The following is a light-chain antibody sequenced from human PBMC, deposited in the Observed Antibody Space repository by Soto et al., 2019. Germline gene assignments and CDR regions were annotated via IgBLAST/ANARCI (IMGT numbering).Light chain of an antibody. V-gene: IGKV1-12*01. CDR2: AAS. J-gene: IGKJ4*01. CDR1: QDISNW. CDR3: QQANSFPLT. Sequence: DIQMTQSPSSLSASVGDRVTITCQASQDISNWLAWYQQKPGKAPKLLIYAASGLQRGVPSRFSGSGFGTDFTLTISSLQPEDFATYYCQQANSFPLTFGGGTKVDIK.